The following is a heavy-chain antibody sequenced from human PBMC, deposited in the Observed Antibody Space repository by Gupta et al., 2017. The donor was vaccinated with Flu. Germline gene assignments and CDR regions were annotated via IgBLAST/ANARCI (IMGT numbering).Heavy chain of an antibody. V-gene: IGHV1-18*01. Sequence: QVQLVQSGAEVKKPGASVKVSCTASGYTFTNSGITWVRQAPGHGLEWLGWITSYNTKTNSAQRLQGRVTVTTDTTTSTAYMELRSLRADDTAVYYCARANCGGDCSSGSRYVDYWGQGTPVRLL. CDR3: ARANCGGDCSSGSRYVDY. CDR2: ITSYNTKT. J-gene: IGHJ4*02. CDR1: GYTFTNSG. D-gene: IGHD2-21*02.